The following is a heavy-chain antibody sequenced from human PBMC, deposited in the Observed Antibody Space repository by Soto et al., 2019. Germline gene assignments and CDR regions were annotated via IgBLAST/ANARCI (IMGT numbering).Heavy chain of an antibody. CDR1: VGTFSSSV. V-gene: IGHV1-69*13. CDR2: IIPIFGTA. D-gene: IGHD1-1*01. J-gene: IGHJ6*02. CDR3: ARLLSEWPMSTYYYYGMDV. Sequence: SVQVSCKASVGTFSSSVISWLRQAPGQGLEWMGGIIPIFGTANYAQKFQGRVTITADESTSTAYMELSSLRSEDTAVYYCARLLSEWPMSTYYYYGMDVWGQGTTVTVSS.